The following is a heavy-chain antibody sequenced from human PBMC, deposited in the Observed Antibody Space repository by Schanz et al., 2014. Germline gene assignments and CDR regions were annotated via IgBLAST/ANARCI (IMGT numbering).Heavy chain of an antibody. V-gene: IGHV7-4-1*02. CDR2: INTNTANP. CDR3: ARARYGLDV. Sequence: QVQLVQSGSELKKPGASVKVSCKASGYTFTGYSIHWVRQAPGQGLEWMGWINTNTANPTYAQGFTGRFVYTLDASVTTAYLEISSLKAEDTAVYYCARARYGLDVWGQGTTVTVSS. J-gene: IGHJ6*02. CDR1: GYTFTGYS.